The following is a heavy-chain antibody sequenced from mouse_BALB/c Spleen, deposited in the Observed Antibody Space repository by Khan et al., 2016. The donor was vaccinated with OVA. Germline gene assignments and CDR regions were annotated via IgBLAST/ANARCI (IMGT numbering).Heavy chain of an antibody. CDR1: GYTFTSYW. Sequence: QVQLQQSGAELAKPGASVKMSCKASGYTFTSYWMHWVKQRPGQGLEWIGYINPSTDYTEYNQKFKDKATLTVDKSSSTAYMQLNSLTSEDSAVYYCVNHGSSSAWFTYWGQGTLVTVSA. V-gene: IGHV1-7*01. CDR2: INPSTDYT. J-gene: IGHJ3*01. CDR3: VNHGSSSAWFTY. D-gene: IGHD1-1*01.